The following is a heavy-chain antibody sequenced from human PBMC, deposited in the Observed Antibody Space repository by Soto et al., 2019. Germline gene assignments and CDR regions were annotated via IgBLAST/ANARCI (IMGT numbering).Heavy chain of an antibody. CDR1: GGSISSYY. CDR2: IYYSGST. CDR3: ARDVGRIYSYGPHGPFRAAFDI. J-gene: IGHJ3*02. Sequence: SETLSLTCTVSGGSISSYYWSWIRQPPGKGLEWIGYIYYSGSTNYNPSLKSRVTISVDTSKNQFSLKLSSVTAADTAVYYCARDVGRIYSYGPHGPFRAAFDIWGQGTMVTVSS. V-gene: IGHV4-59*01. D-gene: IGHD5-18*01.